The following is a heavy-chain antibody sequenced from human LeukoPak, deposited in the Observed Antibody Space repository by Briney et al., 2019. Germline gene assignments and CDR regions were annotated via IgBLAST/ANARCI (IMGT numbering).Heavy chain of an antibody. D-gene: IGHD3-22*01. Sequence: GRSLRLSCAASGFTFDDYAMHWVRHAPGKGLEWVSGISWNSGSIGYADSVKGRFTISRDNAKNSLYLQMNSLRAEDTALYYCAKGGNYYDSSGYLGSPQHWGQGTLVTVSS. CDR3: AKGGNYYDSSGYLGSPQH. CDR2: ISWNSGSI. CDR1: GFTFDDYA. J-gene: IGHJ1*01. V-gene: IGHV3-9*01.